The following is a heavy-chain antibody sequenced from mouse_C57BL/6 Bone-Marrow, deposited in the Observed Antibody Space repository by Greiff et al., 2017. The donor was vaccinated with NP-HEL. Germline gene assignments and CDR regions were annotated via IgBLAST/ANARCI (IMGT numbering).Heavy chain of an antibody. D-gene: IGHD4-1*01. Sequence: EVQLVESGGGLVKPGGSLKLSCAASGFTFSSYAMSWVRQTPEKRLEWVATISDGGRYTYYPDNVKGRFTISRDNAKNNLYLQMSHLKSEDTAMYYCAKLTAAWFAYWGQGTLVTVSA. J-gene: IGHJ3*01. V-gene: IGHV5-4*01. CDR2: ISDGGRYT. CDR3: AKLTAAWFAY. CDR1: GFTFSSYA.